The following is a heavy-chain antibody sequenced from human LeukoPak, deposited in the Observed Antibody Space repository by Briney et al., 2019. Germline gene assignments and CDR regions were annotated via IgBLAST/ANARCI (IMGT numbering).Heavy chain of an antibody. CDR1: GGSFSGYY. D-gene: IGHD2-15*01. V-gene: IGHV4-34*01. CDR3: ARHRSPGTPFDY. CDR2: INHSGST. Sequence: SETLSLTCAVYGGSFSGYYWSWIRQPPGKGLEWIGEINHSGSTNYNPSLKSRVTISVDTSKNQFPLKLSSVTAADTAVYYCARHRSPGTPFDYWGQGTLVTVSS. J-gene: IGHJ4*02.